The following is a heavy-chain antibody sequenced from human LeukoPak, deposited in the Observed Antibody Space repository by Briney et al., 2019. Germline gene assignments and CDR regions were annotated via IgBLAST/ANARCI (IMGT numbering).Heavy chain of an antibody. D-gene: IGHD3-3*01. CDR1: GFTFGDYA. V-gene: IGHV3-9*01. J-gene: IGHJ3*02. Sequence: PGGSLRLSCAASGFTFGDYAMHWVRQAPGKGLEWVSGISWNSGSIGYADSVKGRFTISRDNAKNSLYLQMNSLRAEDTALYYCAKDTTAMFGVDDSAAFDIWGQGTMVTVSS. CDR2: ISWNSGSI. CDR3: AKDTTAMFGVDDSAAFDI.